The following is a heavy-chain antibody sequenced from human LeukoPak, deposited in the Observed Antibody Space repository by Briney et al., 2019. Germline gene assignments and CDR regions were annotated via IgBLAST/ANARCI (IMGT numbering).Heavy chain of an antibody. J-gene: IGHJ4*02. CDR1: GFTFSSYG. V-gene: IGHV3-30*18. Sequence: GRSLTLSCPASGFTFSSYGMHWLRQAPGTGLEWVAVISYDGSNKYYADSVKGRFTFSRANSKNTLYLQMSSLRPEDTAVYYCANGGYTSSWYVVDYWGQGTLVTVSS. CDR3: ANGGYTSSWYVVDY. CDR2: ISYDGSNK. D-gene: IGHD6-13*01.